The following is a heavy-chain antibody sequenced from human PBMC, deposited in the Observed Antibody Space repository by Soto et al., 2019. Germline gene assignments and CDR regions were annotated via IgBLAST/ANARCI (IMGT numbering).Heavy chain of an antibody. V-gene: IGHV3-49*03. J-gene: IGHJ4*02. Sequence: GGSLRLSCTASGFTFGDYAMSWFRQAPGKGLEWVGFIRSKAYGGTTEYAASVKGRFTISRDDSKSIAYLQMNSLKTEDTAVYYCTSSGYSSGWEYFNYWGQGTLVTVSS. CDR1: GFTFGDYA. CDR3: TSSGYSSGWEYFNY. CDR2: IRSKAYGGTT. D-gene: IGHD6-19*01.